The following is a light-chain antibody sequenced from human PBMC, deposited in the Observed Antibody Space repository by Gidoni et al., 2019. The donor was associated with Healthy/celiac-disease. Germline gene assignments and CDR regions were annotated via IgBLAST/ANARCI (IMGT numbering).Light chain of an antibody. V-gene: IGKV1-33*01. CDR1: QGISSY. CDR2: EAS. Sequence: DIQMTKSPSSLYASVGDSVTITCQASQGISSYLNWYQQKPGKAHKRLIYEASKLETGVPSRCMGSGSGTDFTFTISSLQPEDIAKYYFQQYDNIPLTFXXXTKVEIK. CDR3: QQYDNIPLT. J-gene: IGKJ4*01.